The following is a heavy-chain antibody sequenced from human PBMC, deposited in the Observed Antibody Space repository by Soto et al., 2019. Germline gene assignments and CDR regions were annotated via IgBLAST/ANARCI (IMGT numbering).Heavy chain of an antibody. CDR2: VSSTGNFI. CDR3: ARETSPYTTSSHAFDI. CDR1: GFIFSSYS. D-gene: IGHD2-2*02. J-gene: IGHJ3*02. V-gene: IGHV3-21*01. Sequence: EVQLVESGGGLVKPGGSLRLSCAASGFIFSSYSMNWVRQAPGKGLEWVSSVSSTGNFINYADSLKGRFTISRDNAKNSLLLQLNSLRAEDTAVYYCARETSPYTTSSHAFDIWGRGTMVTVSS.